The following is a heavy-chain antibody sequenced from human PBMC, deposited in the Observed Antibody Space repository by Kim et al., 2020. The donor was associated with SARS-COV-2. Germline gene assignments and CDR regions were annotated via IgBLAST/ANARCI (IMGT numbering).Heavy chain of an antibody. J-gene: IGHJ6*03. V-gene: IGHV3-73*01. CDR1: GFTFSGSA. Sequence: GGSLRLSCAASGFTFSGSAMHWVRQASGKGLEWVGRIRSKANSYATAYAASVKGRFTISRDDSKNTAYLQMNSLKTEDTAVYYCTRKIAAAGQRYMDVWGKGTTVTVSS. CDR3: TRKIAAAGQRYMDV. CDR2: IRSKANSYAT. D-gene: IGHD6-13*01.